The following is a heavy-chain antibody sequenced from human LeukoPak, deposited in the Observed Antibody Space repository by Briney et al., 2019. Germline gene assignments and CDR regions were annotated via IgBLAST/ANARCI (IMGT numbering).Heavy chain of an antibody. V-gene: IGHV3-30*18. CDR1: GFTLSSSG. CDR3: AKDQDATMVTSAFHI. Sequence: PGGSLRLSCAASGFTLSSSGMHWVRQAPGRGLEWVAVISYDGSNKHYADSVKGRFTISRDTSKNTLYLQMDSLRAEDTAVYYCAKDQDATMVTSAFHIWGQGTMVTVSS. J-gene: IGHJ3*02. D-gene: IGHD5-18*01. CDR2: ISYDGSNK.